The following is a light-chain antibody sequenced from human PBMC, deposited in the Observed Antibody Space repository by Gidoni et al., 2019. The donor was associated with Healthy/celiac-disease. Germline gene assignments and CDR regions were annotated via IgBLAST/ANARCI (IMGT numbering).Light chain of an antibody. J-gene: IGKJ2*01. V-gene: IGKV1-8*01. Sequence: AIRLTQSPSSLSASTGDRVTITCRASQGISSYLAWYQQKPGNAAKLLIYAASTLQSGVPSRFSGSGSGTDFTLTISCLQSEDVATYDCQQYYSYPPLYTFGQGTKLEIK. CDR1: QGISSY. CDR2: AAS. CDR3: QQYYSYPPLYT.